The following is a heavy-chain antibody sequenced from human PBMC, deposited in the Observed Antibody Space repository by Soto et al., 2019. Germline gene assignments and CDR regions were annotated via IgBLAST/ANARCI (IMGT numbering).Heavy chain of an antibody. CDR3: AAQGPHSSSWIVGRTLYYFDY. CDR2: IVVGSGNT. V-gene: IGHV1-58*02. J-gene: IGHJ4*02. CDR1: GFTFTSSA. Sequence: QMQLVQSGPEVKKPGTSVKVSCKASGFTFTSSAMQWVRQARGQRLEWIGWIVVGSGNTNYAQKFQERVTITRDMSTSTAYMELSSLRSEDTAVYYCAAQGPHSSSWIVGRTLYYFDYWGQGTLVTVSS. D-gene: IGHD6-13*01.